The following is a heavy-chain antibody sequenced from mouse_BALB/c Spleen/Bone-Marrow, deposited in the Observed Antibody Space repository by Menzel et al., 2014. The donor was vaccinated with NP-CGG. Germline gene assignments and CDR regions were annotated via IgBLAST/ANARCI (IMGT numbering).Heavy chain of an antibody. Sequence: VHVKQSGPELVKPGASMKISCKASGYSFTGYTMNWVEQSHGKNLEWTGLINPYNGGTSYNQKFKGKATLTVDKSSSTAYMELLSLTSEDSAVYYCARFGADGYPRFAYWGQGTLVTVSA. V-gene: IGHV1-18*01. CDR2: INPYNGGT. J-gene: IGHJ3*01. CDR1: GYSFTGYT. CDR3: ARFGADGYPRFAY. D-gene: IGHD2-3*01.